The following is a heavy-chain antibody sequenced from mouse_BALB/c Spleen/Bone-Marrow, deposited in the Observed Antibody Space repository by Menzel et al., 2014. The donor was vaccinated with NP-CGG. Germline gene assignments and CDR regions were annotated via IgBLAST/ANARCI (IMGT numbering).Heavy chain of an antibody. CDR2: IRLKSNNYAT. CDR1: GFTFCNFW. Sequence: EVKVVESGGGLVQPGGSMKLSCVASGFTFCNFWMNWVRQSPEKGLEWVAEIRLKSNNYATHYAESVKGRFTISREDSKSSVYLQMNNLRTEDTGIYYCIREVYDRYVGVFDYWGQGTTLTVSS. J-gene: IGHJ2*01. CDR3: IREVYDRYVGVFDY. D-gene: IGHD2-3*01. V-gene: IGHV6-6*02.